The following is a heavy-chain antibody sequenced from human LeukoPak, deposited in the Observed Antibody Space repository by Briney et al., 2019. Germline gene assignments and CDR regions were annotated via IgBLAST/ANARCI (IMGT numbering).Heavy chain of an antibody. CDR2: IIPIFGTA. CDR3: ARDNGEGDGYNSFFSGYYGMDV. V-gene: IGHV1-69*06. D-gene: IGHD5-24*01. Sequence: SVKVSCKASGGTFSSYAISWVRQAPGQGLEWMGGIIPIFGTANYAQKFQGRVTITAEKSTSTAYMELSSLRSEDTAVYYCARDNGEGDGYNSFFSGYYGMDVWGQGTTVTVSS. J-gene: IGHJ6*02. CDR1: GGTFSSYA.